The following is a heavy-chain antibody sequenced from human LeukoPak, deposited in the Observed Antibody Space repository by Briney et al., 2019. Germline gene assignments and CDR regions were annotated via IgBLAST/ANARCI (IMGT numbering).Heavy chain of an antibody. Sequence: PGGSLRLSCAASGFTFSSYGMHWVRQAPGKGLEWVAVISYDGSNKHYADSVKGRFTISRDNSKNTLYLQMNSLRAEDTAVYYCAKASVVAATPDYWGQGTLVTVSS. D-gene: IGHD2-15*01. CDR1: GFTFSSYG. J-gene: IGHJ4*02. CDR3: AKASVVAATPDY. CDR2: ISYDGSNK. V-gene: IGHV3-30*18.